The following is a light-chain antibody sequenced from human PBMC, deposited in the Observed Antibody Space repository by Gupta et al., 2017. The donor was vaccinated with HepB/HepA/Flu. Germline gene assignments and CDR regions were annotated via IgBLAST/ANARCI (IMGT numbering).Light chain of an antibody. CDR2: QAS. J-gene: IGKJ1*01. Sequence: DIQITQFPSTLSASIGDRVTITCRASDNVNRWLAWYQQKPGRAPKRLINQASNLENGVSSRFRGSGSWTEFTLTISSLQPDDFATYYCQHFHSYPWAFGQGTKVEVK. V-gene: IGKV1-5*03. CDR1: DNVNRW. CDR3: QHFHSYPWA.